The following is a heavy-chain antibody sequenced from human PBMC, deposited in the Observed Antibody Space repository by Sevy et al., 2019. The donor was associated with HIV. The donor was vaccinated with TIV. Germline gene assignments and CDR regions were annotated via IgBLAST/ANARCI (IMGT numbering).Heavy chain of an antibody. V-gene: IGHV3-23*01. CDR1: GFTFSSYA. D-gene: IGHD6-6*01. CDR3: AKGLIAARHTFLMKTLYGMDV. CDR2: ISGSGGST. Sequence: GGSLRLSCAASGFTFSSYAMSWVRQAPGKGLEWVSAISGSGGSTYYADSVKGRFTISRDNSKNKLYLQMNSLRAEDTAVYYCAKGLIAARHTFLMKTLYGMDVWGQGTTVTVSS. J-gene: IGHJ6*02.